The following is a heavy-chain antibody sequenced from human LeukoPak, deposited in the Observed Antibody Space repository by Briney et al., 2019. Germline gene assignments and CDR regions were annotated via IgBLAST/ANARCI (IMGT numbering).Heavy chain of an antibody. J-gene: IGHJ4*02. CDR2: INPSSSDK. CDR1: GFTFSTYS. D-gene: IGHD6-19*01. V-gene: IGHV3-48*01. CDR3: ARAAYSSGPDY. Sequence: PGGSLRLSCAASGFTFSTYSMNWVRQAPGKWLEWVSYINPSSSDKYYTDSVEGRFTIYRDNAKNSLFLQLHGLRAEDTAVYYCARAAYSSGPDYWGQGTLVTVSS.